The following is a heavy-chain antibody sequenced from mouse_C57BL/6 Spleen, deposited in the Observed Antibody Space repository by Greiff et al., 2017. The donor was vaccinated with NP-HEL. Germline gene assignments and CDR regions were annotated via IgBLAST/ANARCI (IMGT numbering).Heavy chain of an antibody. V-gene: IGHV1-15*01. D-gene: IGHD2-1*01. J-gene: IGHJ3*01. CDR1: GYTFTDYE. CDR2: IDPETGGT. Sequence: QVQLQQSGAELVRPGASVTLSCKASGYTFTDYEMHWVKQTPVHGLEWIGAIDPETGGTAYNQKFKGKAILTADKSSSTAYMELRSLTSEDSAVYYCTALYGNLRGFAYWGQGTLVTVSA. CDR3: TALYGNLRGFAY.